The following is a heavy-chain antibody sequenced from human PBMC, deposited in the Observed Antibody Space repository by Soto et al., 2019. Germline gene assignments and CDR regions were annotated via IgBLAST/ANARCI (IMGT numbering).Heavy chain of an antibody. CDR2: ISGYNANT. J-gene: IGHJ4*02. V-gene: IGHV1-18*01. CDR1: GYTFTNYG. D-gene: IGHD2-8*01. Sequence: QVQLVQSGAEVKRPGASVKVSCKASGYTFTNYGIIWVRQAPGQGLEWMGWISGYNANTKYAEKLQGRVTMTTDTATSTVYMEVRGLTSDDTAVYYCARAPLYGGDWGQGTLVTVSS. CDR3: ARAPLYGGD.